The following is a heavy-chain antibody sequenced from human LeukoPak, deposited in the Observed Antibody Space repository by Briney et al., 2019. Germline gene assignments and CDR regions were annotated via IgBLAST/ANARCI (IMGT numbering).Heavy chain of an antibody. J-gene: IGHJ3*01. V-gene: IGHV3-53*01. D-gene: IGHD5-24*01. CDR1: GFTVNNKF. CDR2: IYSGGTT. Sequence: GGSLRLSCAASGFTVNNKFMAWVRQAPGKGLEWVSGIYSGGTTYYADSAQGRFTISSDTSKNIPSLQMNSLRAEDTALYYCARQNERWPQLSRPFDLWGLGTMVTVSS. CDR3: ARQNERWPQLSRPFDL.